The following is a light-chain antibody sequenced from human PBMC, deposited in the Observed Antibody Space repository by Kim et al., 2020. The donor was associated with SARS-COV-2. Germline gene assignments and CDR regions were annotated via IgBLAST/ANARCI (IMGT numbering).Light chain of an antibody. CDR3: AAWDDSLNVV. V-gene: IGLV1-44*01. Sequence: PRQRVTSSCSGSSSNIGSNTVNGYQQRPGTAPKLLFYSNNQRPSGVPDRFSGSKSGTSAALAISGLQSEDEADYYCAAWDDSLNVVFGGGTQLTVL. CDR2: SNN. CDR1: SSNIGSNT. J-gene: IGLJ2*01.